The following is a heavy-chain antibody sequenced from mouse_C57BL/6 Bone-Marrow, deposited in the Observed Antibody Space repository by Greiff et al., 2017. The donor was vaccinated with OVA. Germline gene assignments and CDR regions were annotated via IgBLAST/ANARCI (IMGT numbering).Heavy chain of an antibody. CDR1: GYTFTDYD. J-gene: IGHJ2*01. CDR2: IDPETGGT. V-gene: IGHV1-15*01. D-gene: IGHD2-3*01. Sequence: QVQLQQSGAELVRPGASVTLSCKASGYTFTDYDMHWVKQTPVHGLEWIGAIDPETGGTAYNQKFKGKAILTADKSSSTAYMELRSLTSEDSAVYYCTRGIYDAYHGDYWGQGTTLTVSS. CDR3: TRGIYDAYHGDY.